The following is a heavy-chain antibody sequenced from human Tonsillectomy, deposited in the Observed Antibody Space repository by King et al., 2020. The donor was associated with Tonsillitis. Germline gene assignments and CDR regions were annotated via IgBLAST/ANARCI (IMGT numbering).Heavy chain of an antibody. CDR2: INHSGST. CDR1: GGSFSGYY. D-gene: IGHD3-10*01. V-gene: IGHV4-34*01. CDR3: ARGGRLGDYYGSGSYYWFDT. Sequence: VQLQQWGAGLLKPSETLSLTCAVYGGSFSGYYWSWIRQPPGKGLEWIGEINHSGSTNYNPSLKSRVTISVDTSKNQFSLKLSSVTAADTAVYYCARGGRLGDYYGSGSYYWFDTWGQGTLVTVSS. J-gene: IGHJ5*02.